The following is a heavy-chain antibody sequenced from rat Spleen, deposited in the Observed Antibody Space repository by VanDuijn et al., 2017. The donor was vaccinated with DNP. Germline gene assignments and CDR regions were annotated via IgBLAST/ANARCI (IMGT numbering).Heavy chain of an antibody. CDR2: IVHDGTRT. V-gene: IGHV5S10*01. Sequence: EVKLVESGGGLVQPGRSLKLSCAASGFNFNDYWMGWVRQAPGKGLEWVATIVHDGTRTYYRDSMKGRFTISRDNAKSTLYLQMDSLRSEDTATYYCVTWGDYSTYYFDYWGQGVMVTVSS. D-gene: IGHD1-2*01. CDR3: VTWGDYSTYYFDY. CDR1: GFNFNDYW. J-gene: IGHJ2*01.